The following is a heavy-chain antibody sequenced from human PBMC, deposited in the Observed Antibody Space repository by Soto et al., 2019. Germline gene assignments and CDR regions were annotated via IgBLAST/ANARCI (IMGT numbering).Heavy chain of an antibody. CDR3: AIFFYSSSDHRDPLSFPAQRSTDL. CDR1: GGLLRGCY. V-gene: IGHV4-34*01. CDR2: INHSGST. Sequence: SQARSLSWGGSGGLLRGCYWIVCRQPPGKGLEWIGEINHSGSTNYNPSLKSRVTISVDTSKNQFSLQLSSVTAADTAVYYCAIFFYSSSDHRDPLSFPAQRSTDL. J-gene: IGHJ2*01. D-gene: IGHD1-1*01.